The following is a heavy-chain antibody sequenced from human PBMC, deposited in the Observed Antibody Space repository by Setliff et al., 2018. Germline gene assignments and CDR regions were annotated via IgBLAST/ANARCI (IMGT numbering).Heavy chain of an antibody. CDR2: IYRTGTT. CDR3: AREFAYARGYYVAETLDS. V-gene: IGHV4-38-2*02. CDR1: GYSISSGYY. J-gene: IGHJ4*02. D-gene: IGHD3-10*02. Sequence: SETLSLTCGVSGYSISSGYYWGWIRQPPGKGLEWIGSIYRTGTTHYNPSLKSRVTMSVDTSKNQFSLKLSSVTAADTAVYYCAREFAYARGYYVAETLDSWGQGTLVTVSS.